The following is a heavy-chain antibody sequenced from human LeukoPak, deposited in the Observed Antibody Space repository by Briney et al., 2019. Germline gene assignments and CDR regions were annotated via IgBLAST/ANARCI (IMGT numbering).Heavy chain of an antibody. CDR2: ISWSGGST. CDR1: GFTFSSYA. Sequence: GGSLRLSCAASGFTFSSYAMSWVRQAPGKGLEWVSAISWSGGSTYYADSLKGRFTISRDNSKNTLYLQMNSLRVEDTAVYDCAKDARRVLSVGLDYYYGMDVWGQGTTVTVSS. J-gene: IGHJ6*02. CDR3: AKDARRVLSVGLDYYYGMDV. V-gene: IGHV3-23*01. D-gene: IGHD3-9*01.